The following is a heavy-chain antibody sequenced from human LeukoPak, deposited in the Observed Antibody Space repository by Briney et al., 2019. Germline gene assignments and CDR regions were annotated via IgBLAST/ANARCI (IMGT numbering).Heavy chain of an antibody. J-gene: IGHJ3*02. V-gene: IGHV1-2*02. Sequence: ASVKVSCKASGYTFTGYYMHWVRQAPGQGLDWMGWINPNNGDTSYAQKFQGRLTMTRDTSISTAYMELSRLRSDDTALYYCARRRPRLVINDVLHIWGQGTMVTVSS. CDR1: GYTFTGYY. CDR2: INPNNGDT. D-gene: IGHD2-21*01. CDR3: ARRRPRLVINDVLHI.